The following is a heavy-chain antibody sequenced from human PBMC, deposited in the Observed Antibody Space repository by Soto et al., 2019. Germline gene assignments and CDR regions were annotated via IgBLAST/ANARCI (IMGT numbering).Heavy chain of an antibody. CDR3: ARSGNFIAVASRMDV. CDR1: GGSISSSSYY. J-gene: IGHJ6*02. D-gene: IGHD6-19*01. Sequence: PSETLSLTCTVSGGSISSSSYYWGWIRQPPGKGLEWIGRIYHSGTTYFNPSLKSRVTVSVDTSKNQFSLKLSSVTAADTAVYYCARSGNFIAVASRMDVWGQGTTVTVSS. V-gene: IGHV4-39*07. CDR2: IYHSGTT.